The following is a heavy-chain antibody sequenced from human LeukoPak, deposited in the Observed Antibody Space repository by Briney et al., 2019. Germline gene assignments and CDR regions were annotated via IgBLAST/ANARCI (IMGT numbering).Heavy chain of an antibody. CDR1: GFTFSSYG. CDR3: AKDKVYSSSWYFGY. V-gene: IGHV3-30*18. J-gene: IGHJ4*02. Sequence: PGRSLRLSCAASGFTFSSYGMHWVRQAPGKGLEWVAVISYDGSNKYYADSVKGRFTISRDNSKNTLYLQMNSLRAEDTAVYYCAKDKVYSSSWYFGYWGQGTLATVSS. D-gene: IGHD6-13*01. CDR2: ISYDGSNK.